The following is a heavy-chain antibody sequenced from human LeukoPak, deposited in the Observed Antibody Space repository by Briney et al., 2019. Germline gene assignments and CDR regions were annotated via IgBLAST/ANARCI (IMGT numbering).Heavy chain of an antibody. D-gene: IGHD3-22*01. J-gene: IGHJ5*02. V-gene: IGHV4-34*01. CDR1: GGSFSGYY. Sequence: SETLSLTCVVYGGSFSGYYWSWIRQPPGRGLEWIGEIYHSGSTNYNPSLKSRLTMSVDTSKNQFSLKLSSVTAADTAVYYCASYYDSSPGQPKRDNWFDPWGQGTLVTVSS. CDR3: ASYYDSSPGQPKRDNWFDP. CDR2: IYHSGST.